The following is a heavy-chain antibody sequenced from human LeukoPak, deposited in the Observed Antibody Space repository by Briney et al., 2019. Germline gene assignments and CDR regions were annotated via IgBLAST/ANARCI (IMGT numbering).Heavy chain of an antibody. CDR2: INHSGST. V-gene: IGHV4-34*01. Sequence: SETLSLTCAVYGGSLSGYYWSWIRQPPGKGLEWIGEINHSGSTNYNPSLKSRVTISVDTSKNQISLKLSSVTAADTAVYYCARVLWSGYYIIAYSDYYMDVWGKGTTVTVSS. J-gene: IGHJ6*03. D-gene: IGHD3-3*01. CDR3: ARVLWSGYYIIAYSDYYMDV. CDR1: GGSLSGYY.